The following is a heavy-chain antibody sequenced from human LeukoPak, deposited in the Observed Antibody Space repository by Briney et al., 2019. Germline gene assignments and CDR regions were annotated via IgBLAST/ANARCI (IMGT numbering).Heavy chain of an antibody. CDR2: IYYSGST. Sequence: KTSETLSLTCTVSGGSISSSSYYWGWIRQPPGKGLEWIGSIYYSGSTYYNPSLKSRVTISVDTSKNQFSLKLSSVTAADTAVYYCASRYFDWLLKDYWGQGTLVPVSS. CDR3: ASRYFDWLLKDY. V-gene: IGHV4-39*01. J-gene: IGHJ4*02. CDR1: GGSISSSSYY. D-gene: IGHD3-9*01.